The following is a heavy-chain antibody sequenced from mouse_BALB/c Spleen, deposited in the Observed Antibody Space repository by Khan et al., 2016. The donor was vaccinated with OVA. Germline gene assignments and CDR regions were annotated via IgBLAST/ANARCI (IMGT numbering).Heavy chain of an antibody. V-gene: IGHV2-2*02. D-gene: IGHD2-13*01. CDR3: DRDCDYDRCYYDV. CDR1: GFSLSSYG. J-gene: IGHJ1*01. CDR2: IWSGGST. Sequence: QVQLKQSGPGLVQPSQSLSITCTVSGFSLSSYGVHWVRQSPGKGLEWLGVIWSGGSTDYNAAFITRLNISKANSKCQVFCKMNSLQANETAIYSCDRDCDYDRCYYDVCDAETTVTVSS.